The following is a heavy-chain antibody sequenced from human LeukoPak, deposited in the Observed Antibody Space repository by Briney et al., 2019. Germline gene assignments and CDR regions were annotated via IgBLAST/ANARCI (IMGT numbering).Heavy chain of an antibody. CDR1: GGSFSGYY. Sequence: PSETLSLTCAVYGGSFSGYYWSWIRQPPGKGLEWIGEINHSGSTNYNPSLKSRVTISVDTSKSQFSLKLSSVTAADTAVYYCARGVPRITMVRGGAYYYYYMDVWGKGTTVTVSS. J-gene: IGHJ6*03. CDR2: INHSGST. CDR3: ARGVPRITMVRGGAYYYYYMDV. V-gene: IGHV4-34*01. D-gene: IGHD3-10*01.